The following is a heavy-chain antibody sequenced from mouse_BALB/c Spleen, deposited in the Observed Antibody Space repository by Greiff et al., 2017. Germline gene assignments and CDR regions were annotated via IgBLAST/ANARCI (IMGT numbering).Heavy chain of an antibody. Sequence: EVKVEESGGGLVKPGGSLKLSCAASGFTFSSYAMSWVRQTPEKRLEWVASISSGGSTYYPDSVKGRFTISRDNARNILYLQMSSLRSEDTAMYYCARGYYGSSYVFDYWGQGTTLTVSS. CDR2: ISSGGST. CDR3: ARGYYGSSYVFDY. D-gene: IGHD1-1*01. J-gene: IGHJ2*01. V-gene: IGHV5-6-5*01. CDR1: GFTFSSYA.